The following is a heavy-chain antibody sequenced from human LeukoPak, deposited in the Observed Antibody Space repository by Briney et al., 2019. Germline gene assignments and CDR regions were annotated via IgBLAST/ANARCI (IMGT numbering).Heavy chain of an antibody. D-gene: IGHD4-17*01. CDR2: TYYSGST. V-gene: IGHV4-30-4*01. J-gene: IGHJ4*02. CDR1: GGSISSGDYY. Sequence: SETLSLTCTVSGGSISSGDYYWSWIRQPPGKGLEWIGYTYYSGSTYYNPSLKSRVTISVDTSKNQFSLKLSSVTAADTAVYYCARTTVTTHFDYWGQGTLVTVSS. CDR3: ARTTVTTHFDY.